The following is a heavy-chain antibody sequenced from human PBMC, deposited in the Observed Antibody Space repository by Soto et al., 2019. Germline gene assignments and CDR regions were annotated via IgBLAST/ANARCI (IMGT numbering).Heavy chain of an antibody. D-gene: IGHD2-2*01. CDR2: ISGSGGST. V-gene: IGHV3-23*01. CDR3: AKGYCSSTSCSYDY. Sequence: EVQLLESGGGLVQPGGSLRLSCAASGFTFSSYAMSWVRQAPGKGLEWVSGISGSGGSTYYADSVKGRFTISRDNSKNTLYLQMNSLRAEDTAVYYCAKGYCSSTSCSYDYWGQGTLVTVSS. J-gene: IGHJ4*02. CDR1: GFTFSSYA.